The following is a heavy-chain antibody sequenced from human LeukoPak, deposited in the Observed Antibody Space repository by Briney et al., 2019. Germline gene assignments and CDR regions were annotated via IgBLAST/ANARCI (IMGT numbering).Heavy chain of an antibody. D-gene: IGHD3-10*01. Sequence: GGSLRLSCAASGFTFNNYAMSWVRQAPGKGLEWVSAISGSGGGTYYADSVKGRFTISRDNAKNSLYLQMNSLRDEDTAVYYCARDAHIVRGVNPLDYWGQGTLVTVSS. CDR1: GFTFNNYA. CDR2: ISGSGGGT. J-gene: IGHJ4*02. CDR3: ARDAHIVRGVNPLDY. V-gene: IGHV3-23*01.